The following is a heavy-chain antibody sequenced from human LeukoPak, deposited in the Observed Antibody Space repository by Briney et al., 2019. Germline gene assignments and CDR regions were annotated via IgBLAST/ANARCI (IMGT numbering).Heavy chain of an antibody. CDR1: GFTFSSYS. Sequence: GGSLRLSCAASGFTFSSYSMNWVRQAPGKGLEWVSSISSSGGTIYYADSVKGRFTISRDNAKNSLYLQMNSLRAEDTAVYYCARDRGRSSWYNPYYYYMDVWGKGTTVTVSS. CDR2: ISSSGGTI. V-gene: IGHV3-48*04. D-gene: IGHD6-13*01. CDR3: ARDRGRSSWYNPYYYYMDV. J-gene: IGHJ6*03.